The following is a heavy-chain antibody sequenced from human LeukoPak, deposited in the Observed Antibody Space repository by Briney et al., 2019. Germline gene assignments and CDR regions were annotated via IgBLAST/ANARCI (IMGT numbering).Heavy chain of an antibody. CDR1: GFAFSNAW. Sequence: GGSLRLSCAASGFAFSNAWMNWVRQAPGKGLEWVGRIKTKTEGGTTDYAAPVKGRFTISRDDSKNTVYLQMNSLKTEDTAVYYCASYGSGSHDYWGQGSLVTVSS. CDR3: ASYGSGSHDY. D-gene: IGHD3-10*01. J-gene: IGHJ4*02. CDR2: IKTKTEGGTT. V-gene: IGHV3-15*01.